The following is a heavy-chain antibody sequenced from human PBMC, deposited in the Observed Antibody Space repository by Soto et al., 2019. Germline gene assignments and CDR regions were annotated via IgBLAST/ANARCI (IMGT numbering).Heavy chain of an antibody. J-gene: IGHJ4*02. CDR3: ASRPTGTHYLGVPDY. Sequence: GGSLRLSCAASGFTFSTYWMTWVRQAPGKGLEWVASIKQDVSEKYYVDSVKGRFTISRDNARNSLYLQMNSLRADDTAVYYCASRPTGTHYLGVPDYLGKGTLVTGSP. V-gene: IGHV3-7*03. D-gene: IGHD1-26*01. CDR1: GFTFSTYW. CDR2: IKQDVSEK.